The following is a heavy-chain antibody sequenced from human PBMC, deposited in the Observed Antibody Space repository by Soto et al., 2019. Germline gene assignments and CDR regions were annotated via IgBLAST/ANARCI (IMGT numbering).Heavy chain of an antibody. D-gene: IGHD3-22*01. CDR3: AKDPHDYYDSSGYYTY. CDR1: GFTFSSYG. J-gene: IGHJ4*02. CDR2: ISYDGSNK. V-gene: IGHV3-30*18. Sequence: LRLSCAASGFTFSSYGMHWVRQAPVKGLEWVAVISYDGSNKYYADSVKGRFTISRDNSKNTLYLQMNSLRAEDTAVYYCAKDPHDYYDSSGYYTYWGQGTLVTVSS.